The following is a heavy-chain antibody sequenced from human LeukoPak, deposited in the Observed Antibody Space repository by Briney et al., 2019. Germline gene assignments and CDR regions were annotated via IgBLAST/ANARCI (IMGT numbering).Heavy chain of an antibody. CDR2: FDPEDGET. J-gene: IGHJ4*02. CDR1: GYTLTELS. D-gene: IGHD6-13*01. Sequence: ASVKVSCKVSGYTLTELSMHWVRQAPGKGLEWMGGFDPEDGETIYAQKFQGRVTMTEDTSTDTAYMELSSLRSEDTAVYYCARDLRIAAAIRKGGFDYWGQGTLVTVSS. CDR3: ARDLRIAAAIRKGGFDY. V-gene: IGHV1-24*01.